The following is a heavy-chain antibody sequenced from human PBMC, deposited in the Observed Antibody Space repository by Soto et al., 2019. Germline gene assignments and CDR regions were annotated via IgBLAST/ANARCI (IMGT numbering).Heavy chain of an antibody. J-gene: IGHJ4*02. CDR1: GFIFSSYS. CDR3: ARVYSSGWYAGY. Sequence: EVQLVESGGGLVQPGGSLRLSCAASGFIFSSYSMNWVRQAPGKGLEWVSYISSSSSTIYYADSVKGRFTFSRDNAKNSLYLQMNSLRAEDTAVYYCARVYSSGWYAGYWGQGTLVTVSS. D-gene: IGHD6-19*01. CDR2: ISSSSSTI. V-gene: IGHV3-48*01.